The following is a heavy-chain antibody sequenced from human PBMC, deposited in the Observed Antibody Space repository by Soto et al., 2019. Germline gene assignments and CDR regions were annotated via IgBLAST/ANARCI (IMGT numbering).Heavy chain of an antibody. Sequence: QVQLQQWGAGLLKPSETLSLTCAVYGGSFSGYYWSWIRQPPGKGLEWIGEINHSGSTNYNPSLKSRVTISVDTSKNQFSLKLSSVTAADTAVYYCARGGGSSWKFDYWGQGTLVTVSS. CDR2: INHSGST. J-gene: IGHJ4*02. CDR3: ARGGGSSWKFDY. CDR1: GGSFSGYY. V-gene: IGHV4-34*01. D-gene: IGHD6-13*01.